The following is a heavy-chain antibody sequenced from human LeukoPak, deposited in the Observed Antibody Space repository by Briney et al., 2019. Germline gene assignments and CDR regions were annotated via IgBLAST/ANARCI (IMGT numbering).Heavy chain of an antibody. Sequence: GGTLRLSCATSGFTFSNHGMNWVRQAPGKGLEWVSGISPSGDIKYYADSVKGRFTISRDNSKNTVYLEVISLTDEDTAVYYCAKDDAWLRYGEWSQGTLVTVSS. D-gene: IGHD3-10*01. CDR2: ISPSGDIK. J-gene: IGHJ4*02. CDR1: GFTFSNHG. CDR3: AKDDAWLRYGE. V-gene: IGHV3-23*01.